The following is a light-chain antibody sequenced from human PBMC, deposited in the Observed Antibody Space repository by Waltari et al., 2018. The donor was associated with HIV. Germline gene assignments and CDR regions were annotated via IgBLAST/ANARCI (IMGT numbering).Light chain of an antibody. V-gene: IGLV1-40*01. CDR1: SSNIGAGYD. CDR2: GNS. J-gene: IGLJ3*02. CDR3: QSYDSSLSGHWV. Sequence: VLTQPPSVSGAPGQRVTISCTGSSSNIGAGYDVHWYQQLPGTAPKLLIYGNSNRPSGVPDRFSGSKSGTSASLAITGLQAEDEADYYCQSYDSSLSGHWVFGGGTKLTVL.